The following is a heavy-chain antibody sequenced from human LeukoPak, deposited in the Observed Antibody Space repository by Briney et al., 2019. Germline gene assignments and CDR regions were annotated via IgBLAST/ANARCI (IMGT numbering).Heavy chain of an antibody. V-gene: IGHV3-21*01. CDR3: AMNPDYYDAYYGMDV. CDR1: GFTFSSYS. CDR2: ISSSSSYM. Sequence: GGSLRLSCAASGFTFSSYSMNWVRQAPGKGLEWVSSISSSSSYMYYADSVKGRFTISRDNAKNSLYLQMNSLRAEDTAVYYCAMNPDYYDAYYGMDVWGQGTTVTVSS. D-gene: IGHD3-22*01. J-gene: IGHJ6*02.